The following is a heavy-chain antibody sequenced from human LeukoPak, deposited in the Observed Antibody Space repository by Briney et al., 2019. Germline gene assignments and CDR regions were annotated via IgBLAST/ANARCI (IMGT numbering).Heavy chain of an antibody. D-gene: IGHD5-18*01. Sequence: ASETLSLTCTVSGGSISSSSYYWGWIRQPPGKGLEWIGSIYYSGSTYYNPSLKSRVTISVDTSKNQFSLKLSSVTAADTAVYYCARGPRRGGYSYGHGSGRMDVWGKGTTVTVSS. J-gene: IGHJ6*03. V-gene: IGHV4-39*07. CDR2: IYYSGST. CDR3: ARGPRRGGYSYGHGSGRMDV. CDR1: GGSISSSSYY.